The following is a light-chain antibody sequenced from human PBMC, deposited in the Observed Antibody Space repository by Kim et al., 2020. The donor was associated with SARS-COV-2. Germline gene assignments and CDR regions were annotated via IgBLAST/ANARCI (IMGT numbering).Light chain of an antibody. CDR2: DAS. CDR3: QQYGTSPALT. CDR1: QSVSSSY. J-gene: IGKJ4*01. V-gene: IGKV3-20*01. Sequence: EIVLTQSPGTLSLSPGERATLSCRARQSVSSSYLAWYQQKPGQAPRLLIYDASTRATGIPDRFSGSGSGTDFTLTISRLEPEDFAVYYCQQYGTSPALTFGGGTKLEI.